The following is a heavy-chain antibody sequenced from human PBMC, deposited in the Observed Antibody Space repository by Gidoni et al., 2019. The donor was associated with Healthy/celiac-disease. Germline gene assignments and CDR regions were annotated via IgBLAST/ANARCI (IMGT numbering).Heavy chain of an antibody. V-gene: IGHV4-4*07. CDR1: GGSISSYY. CDR3: AGRVLRFLEWSRTMDV. CDR2: IYTSGST. Sequence: QVQLQESGPGLVKPSETLSLTCTVSGGSISSYYWSWIRQPAGKGLEWIGRIYTSGSTNYNPSLKSRVTMSVDTSKNQFSLKLSSVTAADTAVYYCAGRVLRFLEWSRTMDVWGQGTTVTVSS. D-gene: IGHD3-3*01. J-gene: IGHJ6*02.